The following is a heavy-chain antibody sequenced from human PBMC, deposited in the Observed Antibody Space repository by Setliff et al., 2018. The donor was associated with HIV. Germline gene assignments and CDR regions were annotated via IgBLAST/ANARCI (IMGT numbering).Heavy chain of an antibody. CDR3: ATGLLMPPDY. J-gene: IGHJ4*02. Sequence: SGTLSLTCAVYGESFSAYFWSWIRQPPGKGLEWIGEINHSGSTNYNPSLKSRVTISMGTSKNHFSLKLSSVTAADTAVYYCATGLLMPPDYWGQGSLVTVS. CDR1: GESFSAYF. CDR2: INHSGST. V-gene: IGHV4-34*01. D-gene: IGHD2-8*01.